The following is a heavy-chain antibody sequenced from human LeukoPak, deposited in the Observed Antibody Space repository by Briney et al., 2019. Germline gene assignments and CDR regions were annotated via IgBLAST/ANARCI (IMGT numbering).Heavy chain of an antibody. V-gene: IGHV4-59*01. J-gene: IGHJ2*01. D-gene: IGHD6-13*01. CDR2: IYYSGGT. CDR3: ARVTAAADTKDPYFDL. Sequence: SETLSLTCTVSGGSISSYYWSWIRQPPGKGLEWIGYIYYSGGTNYNPSLKSRVTISVDTSKNQFSLKLSSVTAADTAVYYCARVTAAADTKDPYFDLWGRGTLVTVSS. CDR1: GGSISSYY.